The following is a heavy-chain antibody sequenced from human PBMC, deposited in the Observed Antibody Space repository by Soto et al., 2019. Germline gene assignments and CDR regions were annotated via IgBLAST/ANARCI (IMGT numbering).Heavy chain of an antibody. Sequence: VASVKVSCKASGYTFTSYYMHWVRQAPGQGLEWMGIINPSGGSTSYAQKFQGRVTMTRDTSTSTVYMELSSLRSEDTAVYYCARDFVSGLLWFGGYGMDVWGQGTTVTVSS. V-gene: IGHV1-46*01. D-gene: IGHD3-10*01. J-gene: IGHJ6*02. CDR2: INPSGGST. CDR1: GYTFTSYY. CDR3: ARDFVSGLLWFGGYGMDV.